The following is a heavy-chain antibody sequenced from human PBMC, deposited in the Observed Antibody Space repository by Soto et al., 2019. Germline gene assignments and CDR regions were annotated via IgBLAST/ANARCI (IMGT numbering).Heavy chain of an antibody. V-gene: IGHV3-23*01. CDR1: GFTFSSYA. Sequence: EVQLLESGGGLVQPGGSLRLSCAASGFTFSSYAMSWVRQAPGKGLEWVSAISGSGGSTYYADSVKGRFTISRDNSKNTLYLQMNSLRAEDTAVYYCAKDPGDIVVVRPLWGTYNWFDPWGQGTLVTVSS. D-gene: IGHD2-2*01. J-gene: IGHJ5*02. CDR3: AKDPGDIVVVRPLWGTYNWFDP. CDR2: ISGSGGST.